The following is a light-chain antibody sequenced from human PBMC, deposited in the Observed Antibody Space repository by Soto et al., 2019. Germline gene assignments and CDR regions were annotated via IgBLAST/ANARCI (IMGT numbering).Light chain of an antibody. CDR1: SSNIGSNT. Sequence: QSVLTQPPSASGTPGQRVTISSSGSSSNIGSNTVNWYQQLPGTAPKLLIYSNNQRPSGVPDRFSGSKSGTSASLAISGLQSEDEADYYCAAWDDSLNGLFGGGTKLTVL. J-gene: IGLJ2*01. V-gene: IGLV1-44*01. CDR2: SNN. CDR3: AAWDDSLNGL.